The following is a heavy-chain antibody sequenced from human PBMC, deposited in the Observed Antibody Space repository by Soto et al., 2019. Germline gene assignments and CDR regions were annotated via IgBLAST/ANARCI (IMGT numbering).Heavy chain of an antibody. D-gene: IGHD6-13*01. CDR2: IIPIFETA. CDR3: AASDSSSWQHDY. Sequence: QVQLVQSGAELKKPGSSVRVSCKISGDSFSSYAISWVRQAPGEGLEWVGGIIPIFETANYAQKFLGRVTITAVESTTTAYMEVTRLRPEDTAIFYCAASDSSSWQHDYWGQGTLITVSS. J-gene: IGHJ4*02. V-gene: IGHV1-69*01. CDR1: GDSFSSYA.